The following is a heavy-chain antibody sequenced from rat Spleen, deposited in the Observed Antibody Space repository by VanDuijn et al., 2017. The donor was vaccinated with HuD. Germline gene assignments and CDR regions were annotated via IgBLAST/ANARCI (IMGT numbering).Heavy chain of an antibody. D-gene: IGHD1-1*01. CDR1: GFIFSDYY. Sequence: EVQLVESDGGLVQPGRSLNLSCVASGFIFSDYYMAWVRQAPTKGLEWVATISYDGSNTYYRDSVKGRFNISRDNAKSTLYLQMDSMRSEDTATYYCARRRRDWFYFDYWGQGVMVTVSS. J-gene: IGHJ2*01. V-gene: IGHV5-29*01. CDR2: ISYDGSNT. CDR3: ARRRRDWFYFDY.